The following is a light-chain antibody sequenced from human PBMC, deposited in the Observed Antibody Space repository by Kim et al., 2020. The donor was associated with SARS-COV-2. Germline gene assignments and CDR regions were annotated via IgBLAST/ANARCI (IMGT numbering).Light chain of an antibody. Sequence: EIVMTQSPATLSVSPGERATLSCRASQGITSSYLAWYQQKPGQSPRLLIYGVSTRATGIPARFSGSGSGTEFTLTISSLQSEDFALYYCQQYDKWPLTFGGGTKVEI. V-gene: IGKV3-15*01. J-gene: IGKJ4*01. CDR1: QGITSSY. CDR3: QQYDKWPLT. CDR2: GVS.